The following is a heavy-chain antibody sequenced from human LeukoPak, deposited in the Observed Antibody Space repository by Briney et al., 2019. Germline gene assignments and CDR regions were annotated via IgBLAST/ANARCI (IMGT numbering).Heavy chain of an antibody. V-gene: IGHV3-33*01. CDR1: GCTFSGDG. CDR3: GRGIPQTEVMLDY. Sequence: GGSLRPSCTASGCTFSGDGMHWVCQAPGKGLEWVAVIWYDGSNKYYADSVKGRVTISRDNSNNTLYLQMNSLRAEDTTVYYCGRGIPQTEVMLDYWGEGTLVTVPS. D-gene: IGHD2-21*01. CDR2: IWYDGSNK. J-gene: IGHJ4*02.